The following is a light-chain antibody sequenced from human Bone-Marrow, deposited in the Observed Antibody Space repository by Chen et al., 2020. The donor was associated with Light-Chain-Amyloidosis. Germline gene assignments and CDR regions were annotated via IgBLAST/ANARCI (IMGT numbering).Light chain of an antibody. CDR3: QQYNSYPMYT. CDR1: QNIDKW. J-gene: IGKJ2*01. V-gene: IGKV1-5*01. Sequence: DIQMTQSPSTLSASVGDRVTITCRASQNIDKWLAWYQQKPGKVPKVLIYEASNLESGVPSRFSGSGFGTEFTLTINSLQPDDFATYYCQQYNSYPMYTFGQGTKLEIK. CDR2: EAS.